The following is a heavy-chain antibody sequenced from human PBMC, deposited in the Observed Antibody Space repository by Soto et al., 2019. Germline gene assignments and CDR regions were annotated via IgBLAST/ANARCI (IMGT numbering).Heavy chain of an antibody. D-gene: IGHD2-21*02. CDR1: GGTFSSYA. CDR2: IIPIFGTA. CDR3: ARLDCGGDCYLFDY. Sequence: QVQLVQSGAEVKKPGSSVKVSCKASGGTFSSYAISWVRQAPGQGLEWMGGIIPIFGTANYAQKSQGRATISADESTSTASLELGSLRSEDTAVYYCARLDCGGDCYLFDYWGQGTLVTVSS. J-gene: IGHJ4*02. V-gene: IGHV1-69*12.